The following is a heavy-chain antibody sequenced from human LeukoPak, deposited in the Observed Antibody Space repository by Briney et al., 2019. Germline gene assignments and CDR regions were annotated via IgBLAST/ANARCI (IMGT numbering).Heavy chain of an antibody. CDR1: GFTFSSYA. Sequence: QTGGSLRLSCAASGFTFSSYAMSGVRQAPGKGLEWVSTISGNGDYTYYADSLNCRFTISRDHSKNTLYLQMHSLRADDTAVYYCAKRGIAAAASFDYWGQGTLVSVSS. CDR3: AKRGIAAAASFDY. CDR2: ISGNGDYT. V-gene: IGHV3-23*01. J-gene: IGHJ4*02. D-gene: IGHD6-13*01.